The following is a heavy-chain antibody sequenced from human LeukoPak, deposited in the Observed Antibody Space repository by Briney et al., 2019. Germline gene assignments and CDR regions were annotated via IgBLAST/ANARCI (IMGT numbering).Heavy chain of an antibody. D-gene: IGHD1-14*01. J-gene: IGHJ4*02. CDR1: GGTFSSYA. V-gene: IGHV1-69*13. CDR3: ARGGARTLPPGY. CDR2: IIPIFGTA. Sequence: ASVKVSCKASGGTFSSYAISWVRQAPGQGLEWMGGIIPIFGTANYAQKFQGRVTITADESTSTAYMELSSLRSEDTAVYYCARGGARTLPPGYWGQGTLVTVSS.